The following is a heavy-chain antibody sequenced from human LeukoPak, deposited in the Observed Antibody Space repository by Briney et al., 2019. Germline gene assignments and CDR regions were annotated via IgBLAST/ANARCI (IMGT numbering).Heavy chain of an antibody. CDR1: GGSFSGYY. D-gene: IGHD3-9*01. Sequence: KPSETLSLTCAVYGGSFSGYYWSWIRQPPGKGLEWIGEVNHSGSTNYNPSLKSRVTISVDTSKNQFSLKLSSVTAADTAVYYCARGLVRYFDWLPEYYFDYWAREPWSPSPQ. J-gene: IGHJ4*02. V-gene: IGHV4-34*01. CDR2: VNHSGST. CDR3: ARGLVRYFDWLPEYYFDY.